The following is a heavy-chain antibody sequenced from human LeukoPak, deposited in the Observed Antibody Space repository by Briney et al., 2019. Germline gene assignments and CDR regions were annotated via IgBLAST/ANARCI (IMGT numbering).Heavy chain of an antibody. Sequence: QSGGSLRLSCAASGFTFSSYAMSWVRQAPGKELEWVSAISGSGGSTYYADSVKGRFTISRDNSKNTLYLQMNSLRAEDTAVYYCANRRDYDFWSGTKGGAFDIWGQGTMVTVSS. V-gene: IGHV3-23*01. J-gene: IGHJ3*02. CDR2: ISGSGGST. CDR3: ANRRDYDFWSGTKGGAFDI. D-gene: IGHD3-3*01. CDR1: GFTFSSYA.